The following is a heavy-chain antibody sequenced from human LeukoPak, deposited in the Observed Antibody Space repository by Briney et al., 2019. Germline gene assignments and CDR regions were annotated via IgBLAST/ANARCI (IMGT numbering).Heavy chain of an antibody. D-gene: IGHD2-2*01. V-gene: IGHV4-39*01. CDR1: GASIRNDNFY. CDR2: IYYSGST. Sequence: PSETLSLTCTVSGASIRNDNFYWGWIRQPPGEGLEWIGSIYYSGSTYYKPSLKSRVTISLDTSRNQFSLNLTSVTAADTAVYYCVRQYQVGPGPGLGWGQGTLVTVSS. CDR3: VRQYQVGPGPGLG. J-gene: IGHJ4*02.